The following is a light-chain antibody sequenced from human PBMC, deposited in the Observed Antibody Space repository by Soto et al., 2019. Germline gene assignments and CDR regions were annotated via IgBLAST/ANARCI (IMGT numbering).Light chain of an antibody. Sequence: QSVLTQPASVSGSPGQSITISCTGTSSDVGSYNLVSWYQQHPGKAPKLTIYEVSKRPSGVSNRFSGSKSGNTASLTTSGLQAEDEADYYCCSYAGSSFYVFGTGTKLTVL. CDR1: SSDVGSYNL. V-gene: IGLV2-23*02. CDR2: EVS. J-gene: IGLJ1*01. CDR3: CSYAGSSFYV.